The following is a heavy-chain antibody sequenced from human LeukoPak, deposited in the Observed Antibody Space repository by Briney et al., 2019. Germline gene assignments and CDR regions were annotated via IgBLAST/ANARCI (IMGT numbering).Heavy chain of an antibody. V-gene: IGHV3-23*01. D-gene: IGHD5-24*01. CDR3: AKSGYNRFDY. J-gene: IGHJ4*02. CDR2: ISGGGVST. Sequence: GGSLRLSCAASGFTFSTYAMSWVRQAPGKGLEWVSAISGGGVSTYYADSVKGRFTISRDNSKNTLYLQMNSLIAEDTAVYYCAKSGYNRFDYWGQGTRVTVSS. CDR1: GFTFSTYA.